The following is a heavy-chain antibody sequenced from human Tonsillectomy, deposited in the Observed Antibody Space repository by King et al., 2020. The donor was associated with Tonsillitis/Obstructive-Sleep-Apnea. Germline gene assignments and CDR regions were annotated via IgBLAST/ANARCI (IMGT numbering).Heavy chain of an antibody. CDR2: IDSGGST. CDR1: GFTVSSNY. CDR3: AKGSGWHNPFAY. J-gene: IGHJ4*01. V-gene: IGHV3-66*01. D-gene: IGHD6-19*01. Sequence: VQLVESGGGLVQPGGSLRLSCAASGFTVSSNYMSWVRQAPGKGLEWVSVIDSGGSTYYADSVKGRFTISRDNSKNTLYLQLNSLRAEDTAVYYCAKGSGWHNPFAYWLHPTLVTVSS.